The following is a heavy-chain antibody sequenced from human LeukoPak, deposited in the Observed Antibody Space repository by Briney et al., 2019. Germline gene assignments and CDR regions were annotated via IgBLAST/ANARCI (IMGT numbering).Heavy chain of an antibody. J-gene: IGHJ3*02. D-gene: IGHD2-2*01. CDR3: ARVGVVPAAIPDGFDI. CDR1: GFTVSSNY. CDR2: IHIDGNT. V-gene: IGHV3-66*01. Sequence: GGSLRLSCAASGFTVSSNYMNWVRQAPGKGLECVSVIHIDGNTYHADSVKGRFTISRDNSKNTLYLQMNSLTAEDTAVYYCARVGVVPAAIPDGFDIWGQGTMVTVSS.